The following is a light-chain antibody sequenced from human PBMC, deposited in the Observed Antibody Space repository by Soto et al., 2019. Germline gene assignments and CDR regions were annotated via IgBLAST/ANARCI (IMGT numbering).Light chain of an antibody. CDR2: EVS. CDR3: SSYTSNSTLV. Sequence: QSVLTQPASVSGSPGQSITISSTGTSSDVGAYNYVSWYQQHPDKAPKLMIFEVSDRPSGVSNRFSGSNSGNTASLTISGLQAEDEADYFCSSYTSNSTLVFGGGTKVTVL. CDR1: SSDVGAYNY. V-gene: IGLV2-14*01. J-gene: IGLJ3*02.